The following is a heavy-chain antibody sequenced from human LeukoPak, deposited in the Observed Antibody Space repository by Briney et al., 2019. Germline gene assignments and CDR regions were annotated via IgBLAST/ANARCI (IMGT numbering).Heavy chain of an antibody. CDR1: GGTFRSYA. CDR3: AREGAHCSSTTCYQVVFDY. D-gene: IGHD2/OR15-2a*01. V-gene: IGHV1-69*06. Sequence: SVKVSRKASGGTFRSYAVNWVRQAPGQGLEWMGGIIPIFDTTNYAQKFQGRVTITADKSTSTAYMELNNLRSEDTAVYYCAREGAHCSSTTCYQVVFDYWGQGTLVTVSS. CDR2: IIPIFDTT. J-gene: IGHJ4*02.